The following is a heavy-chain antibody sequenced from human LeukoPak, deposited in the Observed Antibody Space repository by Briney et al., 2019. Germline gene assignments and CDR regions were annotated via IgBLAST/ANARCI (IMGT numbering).Heavy chain of an antibody. CDR2: IYNGVNT. Sequence: PSETLSLTCTVSGASVSSASYWTWIRQPPGKGVEWIAHIYNGVNTNYNPSLKSRVTISVDTSKNQFSLRLNSVTAADTAVYYCARSRAFNSGAFNPWGQGSLVTVSS. CDR1: GASVSSASY. J-gene: IGHJ5*02. CDR3: ARSRAFNSGAFNP. D-gene: IGHD1-26*01. V-gene: IGHV4-61*01.